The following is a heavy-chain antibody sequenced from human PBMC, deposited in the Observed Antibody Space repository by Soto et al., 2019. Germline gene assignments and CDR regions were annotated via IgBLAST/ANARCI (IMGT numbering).Heavy chain of an antibody. CDR1: GFTFSSYS. J-gene: IGHJ3*02. Sequence: GGSLRLSCAASGFTFSSYSMNWVRQAPGKGLEWVSSISSSSSYIYYADSVKGRFTISRDNAKNSLYLQMNSLRAEDTAVYYCARAMVRGVIKGIRGAFDIWGQGTMVTVSS. D-gene: IGHD3-10*01. CDR3: ARAMVRGVIKGIRGAFDI. V-gene: IGHV3-21*01. CDR2: ISSSSSYI.